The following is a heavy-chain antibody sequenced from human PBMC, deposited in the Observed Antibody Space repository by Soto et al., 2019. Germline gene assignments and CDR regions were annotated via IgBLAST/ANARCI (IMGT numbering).Heavy chain of an antibody. CDR3: ARDGEGEAAAAMVY. Sequence: GGSVKVSFQASGYTNTCCAMHLVRPAPGQRPEWMAWINAGDGDTRYSQNFQDRLTIIRDTSADTAYMELSSLRSEDTAVYYCARDGEGEAAAAMVYWGQGTLVTVSS. D-gene: IGHD6-13*01. CDR2: INAGDGDT. CDR1: GYTNTCCA. J-gene: IGHJ4*02. V-gene: IGHV1-3*01.